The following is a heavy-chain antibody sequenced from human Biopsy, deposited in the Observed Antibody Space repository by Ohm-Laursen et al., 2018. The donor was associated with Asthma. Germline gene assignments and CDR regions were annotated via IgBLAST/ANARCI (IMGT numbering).Heavy chain of an antibody. V-gene: IGHV4-39*01. D-gene: IGHD6-13*01. Sequence: PSETLSLTCSLSSGSGGYMRSGNYYWGWIRQPPGKGLEWIGSIYYSGTTYYNPSLGSRVTVSADTSKNQFSLKLTSVTAADTAVYYCVRGSSSRHHGPFHYYYGLDVWGQGTTATVSS. CDR1: SGSGGYMRSGNYY. CDR2: IYYSGTT. J-gene: IGHJ6*02. CDR3: VRGSSSRHHGPFHYYYGLDV.